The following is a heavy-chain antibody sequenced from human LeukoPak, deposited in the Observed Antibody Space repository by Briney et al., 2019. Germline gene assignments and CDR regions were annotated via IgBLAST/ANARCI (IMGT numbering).Heavy chain of an antibody. Sequence: SETLSLTCTVSGGSISSYYWSWIRQPPGKGLEWIGYIYYSGSTNYNPSLKSRVTISVDTSKDQFSLKLSSVTAADTAVYYCARGSYDFWSGYYEHYYYYMDVWGKGTTVTVSS. CDR2: IYYSGST. CDR1: GGSISSYY. CDR3: ARGSYDFWSGYYEHYYYYMDV. J-gene: IGHJ6*03. V-gene: IGHV4-59*01. D-gene: IGHD3-3*01.